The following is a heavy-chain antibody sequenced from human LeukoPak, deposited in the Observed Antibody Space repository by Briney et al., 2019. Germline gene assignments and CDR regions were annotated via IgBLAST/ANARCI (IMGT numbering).Heavy chain of an antibody. CDR1: GGSFSGYY. CDR3: ARDRQYSSSWDVSGI. J-gene: IGHJ3*02. Sequence: RPSETLSLTCAVYGGSFSGYYWNWIRQPPGKGLEWIGEINHSGSTNYNPSLWSRVTISVDTSENQFSLKLSSVTAADTAVYYCARDRQYSSSWDVSGIWGQGTMVTVSS. D-gene: IGHD6-13*01. CDR2: INHSGST. V-gene: IGHV4-34*01.